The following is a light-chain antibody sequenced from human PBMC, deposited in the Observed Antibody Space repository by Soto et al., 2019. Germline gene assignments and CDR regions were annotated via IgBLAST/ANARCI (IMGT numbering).Light chain of an antibody. V-gene: IGKV1-39*01. J-gene: IGKJ1*01. Sequence: DIQMTQSPSSLSASVGDRVTITCRASQSISSYLNWYQQKPGKAPKLLIYAASSLQSGVPSRFSGSGSGTDFTLTISSLLPEDFATYYCQQRGTFGQGTKVEIK. CDR2: AAS. CDR1: QSISSY. CDR3: QQRGT.